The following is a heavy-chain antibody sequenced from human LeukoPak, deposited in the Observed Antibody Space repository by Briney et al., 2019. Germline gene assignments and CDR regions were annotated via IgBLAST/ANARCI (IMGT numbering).Heavy chain of an antibody. CDR2: ISKSSSYM. CDR1: GFIFSSYS. CDR3: ARGLQYCSSTSCHGMFDY. J-gene: IGHJ4*02. Sequence: WGSLRLSCAASGFIFSSYSMNWVSQAPGKGLEWVSSISKSSSYMYYADSVRGRFTISRDNAKNLLYLQMNSLRAEDTAVYYCARGLQYCSSTSCHGMFDYWGQGTLVTVSS. D-gene: IGHD2-2*01. V-gene: IGHV3-21*01.